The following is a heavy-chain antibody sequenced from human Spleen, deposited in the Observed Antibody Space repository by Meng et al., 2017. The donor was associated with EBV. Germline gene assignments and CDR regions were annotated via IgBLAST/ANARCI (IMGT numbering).Heavy chain of an antibody. V-gene: IGHV1-69*01. CDR2: IITLSGTP. Sequence: LVSSGTEVLSPVSVGKVSCPALGGPSGTYSIAWVRQAPGRGLEGMGGIITLSGTPAYAQKFQGRLTITADPSTRTTYMELRGLTSDDTAIYYCARGHYDGYWGQGTLVTVSS. J-gene: IGHJ4*02. CDR1: GGPSGTYS. D-gene: IGHD3-16*01. CDR3: ARGHYDGY.